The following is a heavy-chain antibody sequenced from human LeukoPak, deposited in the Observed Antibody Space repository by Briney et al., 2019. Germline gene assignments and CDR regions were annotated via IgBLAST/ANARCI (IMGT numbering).Heavy chain of an antibody. D-gene: IGHD3-10*01. J-gene: IGHJ4*02. CDR2: INPNSGGT. CDR1: GYTFTGYY. V-gene: IGHV1-2*02. CDR3: ARGERGGLLWFEALFDY. Sequence: ASVKVSCRASGYTFTGYYMHWVRQAPGQGLEWMGWINPNSGGTNYAQKFQGRVTMTRDTSISTAYMELSRLRSDDTAVYYCARGERGGLLWFEALFDYWGQGTLVTVSS.